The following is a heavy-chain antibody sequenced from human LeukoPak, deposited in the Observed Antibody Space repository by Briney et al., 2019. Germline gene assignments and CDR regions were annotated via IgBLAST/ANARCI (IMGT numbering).Heavy chain of an antibody. CDR2: IKEDGSVR. J-gene: IGHJ4*02. CDR3: ARGGGGSFSPQFDY. Sequence: GGSLRLSCEGSAFIFSGHWMNWVRQTPGKGLEWVASIKEDGSVRQYVDSVKGRFSISRDNTKGSLFLQLNSLRAEDTSVYYCARGGGGSFSPQFDYWGQGTLVTVSS. CDR1: AFIFSGHW. D-gene: IGHD2-15*01. V-gene: IGHV3-7*03.